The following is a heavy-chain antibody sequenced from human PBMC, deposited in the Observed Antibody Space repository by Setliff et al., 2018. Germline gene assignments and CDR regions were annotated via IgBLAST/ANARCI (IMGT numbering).Heavy chain of an antibody. CDR3: ARMSGFQYIDV. V-gene: IGHV4-61*09. Sequence: SETLSLTCTVSGDSISSRRNYWGWFRQPAGKELEWIGQIYTSWSTNYNPSLKSRVTISLDTSKNQFSLSLTSVTAEDTAVYYCARMSGFQYIDVWDKGTTITVSS. CDR2: IYTSWST. CDR1: GDSISSRRNY. D-gene: IGHD3-3*01. J-gene: IGHJ6*03.